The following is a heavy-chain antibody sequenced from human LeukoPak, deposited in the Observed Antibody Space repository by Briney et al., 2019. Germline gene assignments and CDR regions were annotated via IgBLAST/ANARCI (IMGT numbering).Heavy chain of an antibody. V-gene: IGHV3-7*04. CDR1: RFTFSNYW. CDR2: IKPDGSEK. J-gene: IGHJ3*01. D-gene: IGHD3-3*01. CDR3: ARGDFWSGDYTDAFDV. Sequence: GGSLRLSCAASRFTFSNYWMSWVRQAPGKGLEWVANIKPDGSEKYCVDSVKGRFSISRDNVRNTLYLRMNSLRVGDTALYYCARGDFWSGDYTDAFDVWGQGTMVTVSS.